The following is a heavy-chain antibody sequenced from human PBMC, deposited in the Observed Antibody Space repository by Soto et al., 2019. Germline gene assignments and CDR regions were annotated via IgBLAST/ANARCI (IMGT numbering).Heavy chain of an antibody. CDR1: GGTFSSYA. D-gene: IGHD3-10*01. Sequence: AVKVSCKASGGTFSSYAISWVRQAPGQGLEWMGGIIPIFGTANYAQKFQGRVTITADESTSTAYMELSSLRSEDTAVYYCARDVPSWAPYYYGSGTQTRYGMDVWGQGTTVTVSS. J-gene: IGHJ6*02. CDR2: IIPIFGTA. CDR3: ARDVPSWAPYYYGSGTQTRYGMDV. V-gene: IGHV1-69*13.